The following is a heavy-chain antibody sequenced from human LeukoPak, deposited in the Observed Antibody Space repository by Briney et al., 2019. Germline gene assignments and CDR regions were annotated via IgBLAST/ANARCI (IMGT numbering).Heavy chain of an antibody. J-gene: IGHJ4*02. D-gene: IGHD3-22*01. CDR2: ISGSTI. CDR1: GFTFSSYS. V-gene: IGHV3-48*02. Sequence: GGSLRLSCAASGFTFSSYSMNWVRQAPGKGMEWVSYISGSTIFYTDSVKGRFTISRDNAKNSLYLQMNSLRDEDTAVYYCAKDYYYDSSGYYYEGFDYWGQGTLVTVSS. CDR3: AKDYYYDSSGYYYEGFDY.